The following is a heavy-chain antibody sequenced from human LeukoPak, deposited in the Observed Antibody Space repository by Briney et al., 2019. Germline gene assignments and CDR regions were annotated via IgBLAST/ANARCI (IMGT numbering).Heavy chain of an antibody. CDR1: GFIFSSYS. CDR3: ARDNRKYSSGWN. D-gene: IGHD6-19*01. J-gene: IGHJ4*02. V-gene: IGHV3-21*01. CDR2: ISSSSSYI. Sequence: GGSLRLSCAASGFIFSSYSMNWVRQAPGKGLEWVSSISSSSSYIYYADSVKGRFTISRDNAKNSLYLQMNSLRAEDTAVYYCARDNRKYSSGWNWGQGTLVTVSS.